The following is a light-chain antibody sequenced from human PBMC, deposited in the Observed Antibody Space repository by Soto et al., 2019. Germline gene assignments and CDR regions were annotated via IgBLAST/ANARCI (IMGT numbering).Light chain of an antibody. V-gene: IGLV2-14*03. CDR2: QVN. Sequence: QSALPQPASVSGPPGQSITISCTGTTSDIGTYDSVSWYQQHPGKVPKLIIYQVNNRPSGVSNRFSGSKSGNTASLTISGLQAEDEADYYCSSYTTSSTLIFGGGTKLTVL. CDR3: SSYTTSSTLI. J-gene: IGLJ2*01. CDR1: TSDIGTYDS.